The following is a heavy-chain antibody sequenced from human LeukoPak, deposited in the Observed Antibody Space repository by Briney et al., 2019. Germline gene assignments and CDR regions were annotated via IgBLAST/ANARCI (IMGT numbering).Heavy chain of an antibody. CDR3: AKDPSTIAAAGTGGDY. J-gene: IGHJ4*02. V-gene: IGHV3-30*18. CDR1: GFTFSSYG. Sequence: PGGSLRLSCAASGFTFSSYGMHWVRQAPGKGLEWVAVISYDGSNKYYADSVKGRFTISRDNSKNTLYLQMNSLRAEDTAVYYCAKDPSTIAAAGTGGDYWGQGTLVTVSS. D-gene: IGHD6-13*01. CDR2: ISYDGSNK.